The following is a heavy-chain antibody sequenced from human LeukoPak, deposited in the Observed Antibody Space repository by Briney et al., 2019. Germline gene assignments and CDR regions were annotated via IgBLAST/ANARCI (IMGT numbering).Heavy chain of an antibody. CDR3: ARVVSDYDILTGYYKPTCFDY. J-gene: IGHJ4*02. Sequence: PGGSLRLSCAASGFTFSSYSMNWVRQAPGKGLEWVSSISNSSSYIYYADSVKGRFTISRDNAKNSLYLQMNSLRAEDTAVYYCARVVSDYDILTGYYKPTCFDYWGQGTLVTVSS. CDR2: ISNSSSYI. CDR1: GFTFSSYS. V-gene: IGHV3-21*01. D-gene: IGHD3-9*01.